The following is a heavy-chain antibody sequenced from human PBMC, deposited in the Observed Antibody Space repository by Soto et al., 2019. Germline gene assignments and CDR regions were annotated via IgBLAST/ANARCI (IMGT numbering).Heavy chain of an antibody. CDR2: ISYDGSNK. D-gene: IGHD1-26*01. CDR1: GFTFSSYG. CDR3: AKKVGAYDRDYYYYYYGMDV. Sequence: VQLVESGGGVVQPGRSLRLSCAASGFTFSSYGMHWVRQAPGKGLEWVAVISYDGSNKYYADSVKGRFTISRDNSKNTLYLQMNSLRAEDTAVYYCAKKVGAYDRDYYYYYYGMDVWGQGTTVTVSS. J-gene: IGHJ6*02. V-gene: IGHV3-30*18.